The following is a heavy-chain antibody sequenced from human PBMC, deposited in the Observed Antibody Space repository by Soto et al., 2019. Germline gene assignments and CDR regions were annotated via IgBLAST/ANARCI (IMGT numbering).Heavy chain of an antibody. V-gene: IGHV1-69*13. D-gene: IGHD3-16*01. CDR1: GGTFSSYA. CDR2: IIPIFGTA. Sequence: GASVKVSCKASGGTFSSYAISWVRQAPGQGLEWMGGIIPIFGTANYAQKFQGRVTITADESTSTAYMELSSLRSEDTAVYYCARGRNYVYYYYGMDVWGQGTTVTVSS. J-gene: IGHJ6*02. CDR3: ARGRNYVYYYYGMDV.